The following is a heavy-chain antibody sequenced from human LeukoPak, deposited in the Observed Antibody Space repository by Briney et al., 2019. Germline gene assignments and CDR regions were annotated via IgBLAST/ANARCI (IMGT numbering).Heavy chain of an antibody. V-gene: IGHV3-30*18. CDR1: GFTFSSYG. D-gene: IGHD5-18*01. CDR2: ISYDGSNK. J-gene: IGHJ4*02. Sequence: PGRSLRLSCAASGFTFSSYGMHWVRQAPGKGLEWMAVISYDGSNKYYADSVKGRFTISRDNSKNTVYLQMKSLRAEDTAVYYCAKSSRPVTAMAFFDYWGQGTLVTVSS. CDR3: AKSSRPVTAMAFFDY.